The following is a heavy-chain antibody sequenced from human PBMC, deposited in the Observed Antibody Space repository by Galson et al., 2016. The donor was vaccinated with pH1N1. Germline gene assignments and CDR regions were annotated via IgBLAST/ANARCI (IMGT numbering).Heavy chain of an antibody. D-gene: IGHD1-26*01. CDR3: AREGVTESGRWENAFAI. CDR1: GDSVSSIDAA. V-gene: IGHV6-1*01. CDR2: TYYRSRWIY. Sequence: CAISGDSVSSIDAAWNWIRQSPSGGLEWLGRTYYRSRWIYDYAGSVSGRITINPDTSKNQISLQLSSVTPEDTAVYYCAREGVTESGRWENAFAIWGQGTMVTVS. J-gene: IGHJ3*02.